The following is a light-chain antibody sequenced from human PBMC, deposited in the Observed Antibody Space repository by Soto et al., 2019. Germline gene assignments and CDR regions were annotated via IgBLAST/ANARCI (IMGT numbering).Light chain of an antibody. CDR2: GAS. CDR1: QTVASNY. J-gene: IGKJ1*01. Sequence: EIVLTQSPGTLSLSPGERATLSCRASQTVASNYFAWYQQKPGQAPRLLMAGASTRATGVPDRFSGSGSGTEFTLTISRLEPEDFAVYYCQQYVNSRWTFGQGTKVDI. V-gene: IGKV3-20*01. CDR3: QQYVNSRWT.